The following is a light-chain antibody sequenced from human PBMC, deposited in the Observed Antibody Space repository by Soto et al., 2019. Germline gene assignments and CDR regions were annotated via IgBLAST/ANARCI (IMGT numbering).Light chain of an antibody. CDR3: GTWDSSLSDAVV. CDR1: SSNIGRNY. CDR2: DND. J-gene: IGLJ2*01. Sequence: QSVLTQPPSVSAAPGQKVTISCYGTSSNIGRNYVAWYQQLPGTAPKLLIYDNDKRPSGIPDRFSGSKSGTSATLGITGLQTGDEADYYCGTWDSSLSDAVVFGEGTKLTVL. V-gene: IGLV1-51*01.